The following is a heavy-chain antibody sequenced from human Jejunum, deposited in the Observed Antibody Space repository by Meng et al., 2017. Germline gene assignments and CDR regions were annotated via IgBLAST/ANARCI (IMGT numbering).Heavy chain of an antibody. CDR1: GFSFSSHA. D-gene: IGHD6-13*01. J-gene: IGHJ5*02. V-gene: IGHV3-23*01. CDR3: AKDAAGEGYSTSWYEFET. Sequence: GESLKISCAASGFSFSSHAMSWVRQAPGKGLEWVGDIGEGGLYTHYGGPVKGRFTISRDNFKNTLYLQMNSLRAEDTAVYYCAKDAAGEGYSTSWYEFETWGQGTLVTVSS. CDR2: IGEGGLYT.